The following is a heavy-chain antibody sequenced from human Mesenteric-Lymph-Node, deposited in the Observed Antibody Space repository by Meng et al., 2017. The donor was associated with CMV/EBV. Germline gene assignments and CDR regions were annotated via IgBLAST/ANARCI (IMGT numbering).Heavy chain of an antibody. CDR1: EYTFTRYW. J-gene: IGHJ3*01. CDR2: IYPGDSNT. D-gene: IGHD6-19*01. CDR3: ARGHNNGWYDPDDAFDV. Sequence: GGSLRLSCKGSEYTFTRYWIGWVRQMPGKGLEWMGIIYPGDSNTRYSPSFLGQVTISVDKSISTAYLQWSSLKASDSAMYYCARGHNNGWYDPDDAFDVWGQGTMVTVSS. V-gene: IGHV5-51*01.